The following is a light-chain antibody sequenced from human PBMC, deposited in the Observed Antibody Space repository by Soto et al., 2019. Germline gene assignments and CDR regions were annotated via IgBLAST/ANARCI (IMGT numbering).Light chain of an antibody. CDR2: DVS. CDR3: CSYAGTYTGV. J-gene: IGLJ1*01. CDR1: SSVGGRYSY. V-gene: IGLV2-11*01. Sequence: QSALTQPRSVSESPCQPVSLSCTGTSSVGGRYSYVCGFQQHPGNAPKLMMYDVSERPSGVPERFSGSKSGNTSTLTISGLQAEDEADYYCCSYAGTYTGVFGTGTKVTGL.